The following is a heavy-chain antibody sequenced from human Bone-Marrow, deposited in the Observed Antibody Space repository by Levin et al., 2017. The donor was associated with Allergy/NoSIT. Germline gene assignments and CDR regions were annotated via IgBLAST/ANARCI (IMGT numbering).Heavy chain of an antibody. CDR2: ISVDGDAT. CDR3: TREYPHCVISRCYPDRYGMDV. V-gene: IGHV3-74*01. J-gene: IGHJ6*01. D-gene: IGHD2-21*01. CDR1: GFSLDPYW. Sequence: QPGESLKISCSVSGFSLDPYWLHWVRHVPGQGLMWVAGISVDGDATFYADSVRGRFTISRDNANNTLYLQMNSVRAEDSAVYYCTREYPHCVISRCYPDRYGMDVWGRGTTVTVSS.